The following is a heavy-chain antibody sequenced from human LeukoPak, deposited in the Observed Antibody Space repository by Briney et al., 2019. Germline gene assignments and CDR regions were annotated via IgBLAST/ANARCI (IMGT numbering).Heavy chain of an antibody. CDR1: GFTFSSSA. Sequence: PGGSLRLSCAASGFTFSSSAMSWVRQAPGKGLEWVSAISGSGGNTYYADSVKGRFTISRDNSKNTLYLQMNSLRAEDTAVYYCAKDGRFDYGDCIDYWGQGTLVTVSS. J-gene: IGHJ4*02. CDR2: ISGSGGNT. D-gene: IGHD4-17*01. V-gene: IGHV3-23*01. CDR3: AKDGRFDYGDCIDY.